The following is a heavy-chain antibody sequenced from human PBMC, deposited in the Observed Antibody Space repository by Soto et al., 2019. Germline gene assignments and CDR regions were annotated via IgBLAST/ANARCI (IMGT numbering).Heavy chain of an antibody. D-gene: IGHD3-10*01. CDR2: ISGSGATT. J-gene: IGHJ6*02. CDR1: GFTFNTYA. Sequence: EVQLLESGGGLVQPGESLTLSCAASGFTFNTYAMTWARRAPGKGLEWVSAISGSGATTYVADSVKGRFTISRDNSKDTLYLQMNSLRAEDTAIYCCAKGRGGAYYYSGLDVWGQGTTVTVSS. V-gene: IGHV3-23*01. CDR3: AKGRGGAYYYSGLDV.